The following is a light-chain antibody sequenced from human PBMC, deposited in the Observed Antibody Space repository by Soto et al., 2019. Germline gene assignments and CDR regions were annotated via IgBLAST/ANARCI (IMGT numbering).Light chain of an antibody. CDR3: QMYVTAPET. CDR1: QDIGKS. V-gene: IGKV1-27*01. CDR2: AAS. Sequence: DIQMIQSPSSLSASVGDRLTITCRASQDIGKSLAWYQQRPGKVPKPLIYAASTLHSGVPSRFSGGGSGTHFTLTISNLQPEDFATYYCQMYVTAPETFGQGTKVEIK. J-gene: IGKJ1*01.